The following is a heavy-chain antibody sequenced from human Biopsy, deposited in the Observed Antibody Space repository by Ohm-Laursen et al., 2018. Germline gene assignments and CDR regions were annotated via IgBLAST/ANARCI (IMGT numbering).Heavy chain of an antibody. CDR2: IYNDVST. CDR1: GASVSSGSYD. CDR3: ARGYAGLYEAFDF. V-gene: IGHV4-61*01. D-gene: IGHD5-18*01. Sequence: TLSLTCTVSGASVSSGSYDWSWIRQPPGKGLAWIANIYNDVSTKYNPSLRSRVTISADKSANQFSLKLRSVTAADKAVYYCARGYAGLYEAFDFWGQGTVVTVAS. J-gene: IGHJ3*01.